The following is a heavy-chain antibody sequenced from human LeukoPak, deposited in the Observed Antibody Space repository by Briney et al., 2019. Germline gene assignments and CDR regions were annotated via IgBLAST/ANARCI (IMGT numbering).Heavy chain of an antibody. Sequence: SETLSLTCTVSGGSISSYYWNWIRQPPGKGLEWIGYIYYSGSTNYNPSLKSRVTISVDTSKNQFSLKLSSVTAADTAVYYCARGADSSGYYSILYFDYWGQGALVTVSS. CDR2: IYYSGST. J-gene: IGHJ4*02. D-gene: IGHD3-22*01. CDR1: GGSISSYY. V-gene: IGHV4-59*01. CDR3: ARGADSSGYYSILYFDY.